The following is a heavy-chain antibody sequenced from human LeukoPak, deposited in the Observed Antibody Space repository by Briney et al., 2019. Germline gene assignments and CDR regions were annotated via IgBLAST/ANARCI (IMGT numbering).Heavy chain of an antibody. CDR3: AKDQKDSTSWYFDY. CDR1: GFTFSGYG. V-gene: IGHV3-30*02. CDR2: IRYDGSNK. Sequence: GGSLRLSCAASGFTFSGYGMHWVRQAPGKGLEWVAFIRYDGSNKYYADSVKGRFTISRDNSKNTLYLQMNSLRAEDTAVYYCAKDQKDSTSWYFDYWGQGTLVTVSS. J-gene: IGHJ4*02. D-gene: IGHD6-13*01.